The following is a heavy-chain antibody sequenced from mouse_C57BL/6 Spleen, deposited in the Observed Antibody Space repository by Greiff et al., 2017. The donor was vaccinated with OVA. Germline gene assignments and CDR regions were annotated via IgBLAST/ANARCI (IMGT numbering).Heavy chain of an antibody. CDR2: IDPENGDT. J-gene: IGHJ2*01. D-gene: IGHD3-2*02. CDR3: TTLDSSGYVDY. CDR1: GFNIKDDY. Sequence: EVKLMESGAELVRPGASVKLSCTASGFNIKDDYMHWVKQRPEQGLEWIGWIDPENGDTEYASKFQGKATITAYTSSNTAYLQLSSLTSEDTAVYYCTTLDSSGYVDYWGQGTTLTVSS. V-gene: IGHV14-4*01.